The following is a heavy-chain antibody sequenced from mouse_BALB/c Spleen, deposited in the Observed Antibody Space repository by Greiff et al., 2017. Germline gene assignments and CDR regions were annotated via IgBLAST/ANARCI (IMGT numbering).Heavy chain of an antibody. J-gene: IGHJ4*01. D-gene: IGHD1-1*01. Sequence: EVHLVESGPGLVKPSQSLSLTCTVTGYSITSDYAWNWIRQFPGNKLEWMGYISYSGSTSYNPSLKSRISITRDTSKNQFFLQLNSVTTEDTATYYCARCPLYYGSSYGAMDYWGQGTSVTVSS. CDR1: GYSITSDYA. V-gene: IGHV3-2*02. CDR3: ARCPLYYGSSYGAMDY. CDR2: ISYSGST.